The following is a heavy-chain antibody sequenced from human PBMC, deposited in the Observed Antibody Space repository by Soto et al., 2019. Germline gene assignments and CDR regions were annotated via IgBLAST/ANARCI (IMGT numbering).Heavy chain of an antibody. CDR1: GYSFTSYW. J-gene: IGHJ4*02. CDR3: ARPMDEGGSYPKFDY. V-gene: IGHV5-51*01. Sequence: PGESLKISCKGSGYSFTSYWIGWVRQMPGKGLEWMGIIYPGDSDTRYSPSFQSQVTISADKSISTAYLQWSSLKASDTAMYYCARPMDEGGSYPKFDYWGQGTLVTVSS. D-gene: IGHD1-26*01. CDR2: IYPGDSDT.